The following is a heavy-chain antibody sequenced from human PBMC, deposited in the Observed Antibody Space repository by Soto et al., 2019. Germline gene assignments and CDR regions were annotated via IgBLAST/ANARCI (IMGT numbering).Heavy chain of an antibody. V-gene: IGHV3-11*01. Sequence: GGSLRLSCAASGFTFSDYYMSWIRQAPGKGLEWVSYISSSGSTIYYADSVKGRFTISRDNAKNSLYLQMNSLRAEDTAVYYCARESVPAAPGQIGYYYYYYMDVWGKGTTVTVSS. CDR2: ISSSGSTI. CDR1: GFTFSDYY. J-gene: IGHJ6*03. D-gene: IGHD2-2*01. CDR3: ARESVPAAPGQIGYYYYYYMDV.